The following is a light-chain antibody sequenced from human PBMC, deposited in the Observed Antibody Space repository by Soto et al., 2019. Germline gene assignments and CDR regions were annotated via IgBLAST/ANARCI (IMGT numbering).Light chain of an antibody. CDR1: QSVTSNY. V-gene: IGKV3-20*01. J-gene: IGKJ1*01. CDR3: QQYTAWPLT. Sequence: EVVMTQSPATLSVSPGEGATLSCRASQSVTSNYLAWYQQKPGKAPRLLIHGISNRATGVPDRFSGSGSGTDFTLTISRLEPEDFAVYYCQQYTAWPLTLGQGTKVDI. CDR2: GIS.